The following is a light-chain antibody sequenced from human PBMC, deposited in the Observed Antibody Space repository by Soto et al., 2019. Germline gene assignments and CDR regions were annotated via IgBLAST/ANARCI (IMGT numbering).Light chain of an antibody. CDR1: QVIGNY. J-gene: IGKJ1*01. CDR3: QHYSNWPPWT. CDR2: GAY. Sequence: IQMTQSPSSLSASVGDRVTITCRASQVIGNYLAWYQQKPGKVPKLLIYGAYTLQSGVPSRFSGSGSGTDFTLTISSLQPEDVAIYYCQHYSNWPPWTFGQRTKVDIK. V-gene: IGKV1-27*01.